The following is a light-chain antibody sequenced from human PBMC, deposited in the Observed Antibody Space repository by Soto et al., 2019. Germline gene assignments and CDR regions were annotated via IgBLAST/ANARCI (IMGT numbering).Light chain of an antibody. J-gene: IGLJ1*01. Sequence: QSALTQPRSVSGSPGQSVTISCTGTSSDVGGYNYVAWYQQHPGKAPKLIIYDVSKRPSGVPDRFSGSKSGNTASLIMSGLQAEDEADYYCCSYAGNSLYVFGTGTKLTVL. V-gene: IGLV2-11*01. CDR2: DVS. CDR1: SSDVGGYNY. CDR3: CSYAGNSLYV.